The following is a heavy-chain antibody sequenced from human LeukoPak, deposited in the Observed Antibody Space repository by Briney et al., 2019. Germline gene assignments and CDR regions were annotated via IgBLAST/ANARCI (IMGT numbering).Heavy chain of an antibody. V-gene: IGHV4-34*01. CDR2: INHSGST. Sequence: SETLSLTCAVYGGSFSGYYWSWIRQPPGKGLEWIGEINHSGSTNYNPSLKSRVTISVDTSKNQFSLKLSSVTAADTAVYYCARTVVPAAMRTTVTTSRAFDIWGQATMVTASS. CDR1: GGSFSGYY. CDR3: ARTVVPAAMRTTVTTSRAFDI. J-gene: IGHJ3*02. D-gene: IGHD2-2*01.